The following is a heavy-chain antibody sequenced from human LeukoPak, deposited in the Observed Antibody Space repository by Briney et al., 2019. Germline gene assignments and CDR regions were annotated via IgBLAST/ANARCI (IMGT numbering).Heavy chain of an antibody. V-gene: IGHV3-33*01. CDR1: GFTFSSCG. D-gene: IGHD6-13*01. CDR2: IWYDGSNK. Sequence: GGSLRLSCAASGFTFSSCGMHWVRQAPGKGLEWVAVIWYDGSNKYYADSVKGRFTISRDNSKNTLYLQMNSLRAGDTAVYYCARDFRPFIAAAGRPMGYWGQGTLVTVSS. J-gene: IGHJ4*02. CDR3: ARDFRPFIAAAGRPMGY.